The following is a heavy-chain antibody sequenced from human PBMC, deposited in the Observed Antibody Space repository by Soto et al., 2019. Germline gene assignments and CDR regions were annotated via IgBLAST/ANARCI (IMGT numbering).Heavy chain of an antibody. J-gene: IGHJ5*02. CDR1: GGSFSGYY. CDR2: INDRGKT. CDR3: VRGGRSCQIDQWSTWFGP. Sequence: SETLSLTCAVYGGSFSGYYCSWIRQPPWKGLEWIAEINDRGKTFYNPSLQSRVSISVDTPNNRLSLRLTSVTAADTAVYYCVRGGRSCQIDQWSTWFGPWGPGTLVTVSS. V-gene: IGHV4-34*01. D-gene: IGHD2-15*01.